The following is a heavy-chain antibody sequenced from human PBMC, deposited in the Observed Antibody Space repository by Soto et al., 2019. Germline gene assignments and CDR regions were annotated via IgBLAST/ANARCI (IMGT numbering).Heavy chain of an antibody. Sequence: GGSLRLSCAASGFTFSSYGMHWVRQAPGKGLEWVAVIWYDGSNKYYADSVKGRFTISRDNSKNTLYLQMNSLRAEDTAVYYCARAGYCSGGSCYGALWWFDPWGQGTLVTVSS. D-gene: IGHD2-15*01. V-gene: IGHV3-33*01. CDR2: IWYDGSNK. CDR3: ARAGYCSGGSCYGALWWFDP. CDR1: GFTFSSYG. J-gene: IGHJ5*02.